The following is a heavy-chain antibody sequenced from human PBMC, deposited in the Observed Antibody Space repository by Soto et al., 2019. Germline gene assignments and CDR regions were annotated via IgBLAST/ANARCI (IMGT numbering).Heavy chain of an antibody. V-gene: IGHV3-9*01. J-gene: IGHJ4*01. Sequence: QPGGSPRLSCAASGFTFDDYAMHWVRQAPGKGLEWVSAISWDSGSIGYADSVKGRFTISRDNAKNSLYLQMNSLRAEDTALYYCATGVNPHYGTGSSHWGHGTLVTFSS. CDR2: ISWDSGSI. D-gene: IGHD3-10*01. CDR1: GFTFDDYA. CDR3: ATGVNPHYGTGSSH.